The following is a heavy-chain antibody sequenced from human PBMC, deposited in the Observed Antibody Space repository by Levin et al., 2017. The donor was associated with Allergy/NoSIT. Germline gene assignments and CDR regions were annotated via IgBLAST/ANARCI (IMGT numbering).Heavy chain of an antibody. CDR3: TRFVPYFDY. CDR2: IRSKAYGGTT. Sequence: GGSLRLSCTASGFTFGDNAMSWVRQAPGKGLEWVGFIRSKAYGGTTEYAASVKGRFTISRDDSKSIAYLQMNSLETEDTAVYYCTRFVPYFDYWGRGTLVTVSS. D-gene: IGHD6-6*01. CDR1: GFTFGDNA. V-gene: IGHV3-49*04. J-gene: IGHJ4*02.